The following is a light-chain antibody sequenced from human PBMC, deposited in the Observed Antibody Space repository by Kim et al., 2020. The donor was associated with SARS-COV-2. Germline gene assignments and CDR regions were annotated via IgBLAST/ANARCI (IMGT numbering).Light chain of an antibody. Sequence: QPVLTQSPSASASLGASVKLTCTLSSGHSSYAIAWHQQQPEKGHRYLMKLNSDGSHSKGDGIPDRFSGSSSGAERYLTISSLQSEDEADYYCQTWGTGTWVFGGGTKLTVL. CDR1: SGHSSYA. V-gene: IGLV4-69*01. J-gene: IGLJ3*02. CDR2: LNSDGSH. CDR3: QTWGTGTWV.